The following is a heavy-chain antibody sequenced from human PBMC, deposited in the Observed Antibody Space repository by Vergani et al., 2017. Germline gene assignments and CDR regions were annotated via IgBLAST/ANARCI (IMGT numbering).Heavy chain of an antibody. V-gene: IGHV3-30*07. CDR3: ARSSTSSSLDV. CDR2: ISYDGSNK. CDR1: GFTFSSYA. D-gene: IGHD2-2*01. J-gene: IGHJ6*04. Sequence: QVQLVESGGGVVQPGRSLRLSCAASGFTFSSYAMHWVRQAPGKGLEWVAVISYDGSNKYYADSVKGRFTISRDNAKNSLYLQMNSLRAEDTAVYYCARSSTSSSLDVWGKGTTVTVSS.